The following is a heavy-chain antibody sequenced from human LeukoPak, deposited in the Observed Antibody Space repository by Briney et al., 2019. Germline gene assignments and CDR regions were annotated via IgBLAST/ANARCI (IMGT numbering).Heavy chain of an antibody. D-gene: IGHD1-26*01. CDR3: ARGGEWELLGGDYFDY. Sequence: SETLSLTCTVSGGSISSYYWSWIRQPPGKGLEWIGYIYYSGSTNYNPSLKSRVTISVDTSKNQFSLKLSSVAAADTAVYYCARGGEWELLGGDYFDYWGQGTLVTVSS. V-gene: IGHV4-59*01. CDR1: GGSISSYY. CDR2: IYYSGST. J-gene: IGHJ4*02.